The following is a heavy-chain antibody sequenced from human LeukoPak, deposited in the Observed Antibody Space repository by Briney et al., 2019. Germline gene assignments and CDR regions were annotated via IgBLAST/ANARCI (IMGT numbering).Heavy chain of an antibody. Sequence: SETLSLTCAVYGGSFSGYYWSWIRQPPGKGLEWIGEINHSGSTNYNPSLKSRVTISVDTSKNQFSLKLSSVTAADTAVYYCARTRIAAPFDSWGQGTLVTVSS. CDR2: INHSGST. CDR1: GGSFSGYY. D-gene: IGHD6-6*01. CDR3: ARTRIAAPFDS. J-gene: IGHJ4*02. V-gene: IGHV4-34*01.